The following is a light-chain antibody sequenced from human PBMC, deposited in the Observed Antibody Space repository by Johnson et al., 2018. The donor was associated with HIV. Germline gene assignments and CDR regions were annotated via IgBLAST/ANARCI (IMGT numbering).Light chain of an antibody. V-gene: IGLV1-51*02. CDR2: ENN. CDR3: GTWDSSLSAGGV. Sequence: VLTQPPSVSAAPGQKVTISCSGSSSNIGNNYVSWYQQLPGTAPKLLIYENNKRPSGIPDRFSGSKSGTSATLGITGLQTGDEADYYCGTWDSSLSAGGVFGTGTKVTVL. CDR1: SSNIGNNY. J-gene: IGLJ1*01.